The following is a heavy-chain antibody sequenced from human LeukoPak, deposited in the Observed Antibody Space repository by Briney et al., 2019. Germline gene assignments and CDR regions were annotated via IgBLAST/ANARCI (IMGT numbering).Heavy chain of an antibody. V-gene: IGHV3-23*01. J-gene: IGHJ4*02. D-gene: IGHD2-15*01. Sequence: PGGCLRLSCAASGFTFSSYGMTWVRQAPGKGLEWVSGISGSGGSTYYEDSVKGRFTISRDNSKNTLYLQMNSLRAEDTAVYYCAKNSGGTCYSHLDYWGQGTLVTVSS. CDR3: AKNSGGTCYSHLDY. CDR2: ISGSGGST. CDR1: GFTFSSYG.